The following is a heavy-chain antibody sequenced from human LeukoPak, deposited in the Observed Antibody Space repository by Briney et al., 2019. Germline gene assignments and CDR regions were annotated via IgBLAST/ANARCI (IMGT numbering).Heavy chain of an antibody. V-gene: IGHV4-4*07. J-gene: IGHJ4*02. Sequence: SETLSLTCTVSGGSISSYYWSWIRQPAGKGLEWIGRIYTSGSTNYNPSLKSRVTISVDKSKNQFSLELSSVTAADTAVYYCARDAGPVYSSSWYFDYWGQGTLVTVSS. D-gene: IGHD6-13*01. CDR2: IYTSGST. CDR1: GGSISSYY. CDR3: ARDAGPVYSSSWYFDY.